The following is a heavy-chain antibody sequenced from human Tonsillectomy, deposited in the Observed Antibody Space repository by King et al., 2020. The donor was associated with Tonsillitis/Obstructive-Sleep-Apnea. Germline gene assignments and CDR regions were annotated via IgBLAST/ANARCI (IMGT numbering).Heavy chain of an antibody. CDR3: AKDPYDYVDY. J-gene: IGHJ4*02. Sequence: VQLVESGGGLVQPGGSLRLSCAASGFTFSNYAMSWVRQAPGKGLEWVSGISGGGANTYYADSVKGRSTISRDNSKNTLYLQLNSLRAEDTATYYCAKDPYDYVDYWGQGTLVTVSP. D-gene: IGHD3-16*01. CDR2: ISGGGANT. V-gene: IGHV3-23*04. CDR1: GFTFSNYA.